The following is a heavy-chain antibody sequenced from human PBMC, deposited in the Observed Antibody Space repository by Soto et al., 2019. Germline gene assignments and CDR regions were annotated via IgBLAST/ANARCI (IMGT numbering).Heavy chain of an antibody. Sequence: GGSLRLSCAASGFTFSSYAMSWVRQAPGKGLEWVSAISGSGGSTYYADSVKGRFTISRDNSKNTLYLQMNSLRAEDTAVYYCAKTYYDFWSGYQPYYFDYWGQGTLVTVSS. J-gene: IGHJ4*02. CDR2: ISGSGGST. V-gene: IGHV3-23*01. CDR1: GFTFSSYA. CDR3: AKTYYDFWSGYQPYYFDY. D-gene: IGHD3-3*01.